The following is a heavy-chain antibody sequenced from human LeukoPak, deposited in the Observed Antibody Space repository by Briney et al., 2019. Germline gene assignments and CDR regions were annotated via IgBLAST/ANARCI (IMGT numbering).Heavy chain of an antibody. CDR1: GFTVSSSY. V-gene: IGHV3-53*01. CDR2: IYNGANT. D-gene: IGHD5-24*01. Sequence: PGGSLRLSCAASGFTVSSSYMSWVRQAPGKGLEWVSAIYNGANTNYAEFVKGRFTISRDNSKNTLYLHMNSLRPEDTAVYYCACTWRWLHFDSWGQGALVTVSS. CDR3: ACTWRWLHFDS. J-gene: IGHJ4*02.